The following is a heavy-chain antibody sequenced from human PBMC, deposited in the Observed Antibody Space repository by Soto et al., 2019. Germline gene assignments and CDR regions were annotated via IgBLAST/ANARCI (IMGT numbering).Heavy chain of an antibody. CDR3: ARLVAGLGGSYGGGETGNFDP. Sequence: ASVKVSCKASGGTFSSYAISWVRQAPGQGLEWMGGIIPIFGTANYAQKFQGRVTITADESTSTAYMELSSLRSEDTAVYYCARLVAGLGGSYGGGETGNFDPWGQGTLVTVSS. CDR1: GGTFSSYA. V-gene: IGHV1-69*13. J-gene: IGHJ5*02. D-gene: IGHD1-26*01. CDR2: IIPIFGTA.